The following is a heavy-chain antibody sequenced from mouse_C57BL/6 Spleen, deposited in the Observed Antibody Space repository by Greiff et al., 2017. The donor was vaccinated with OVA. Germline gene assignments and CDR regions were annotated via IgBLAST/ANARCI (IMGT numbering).Heavy chain of an antibody. CDR2: IDPANGNT. V-gene: IGHV14-3*01. CDR3: ARGGRALSLYCDY. D-gene: IGHD3-1*01. Sequence: VQLQQSVAELVRPGASVKLSCTASGFNIKNTYMHWVKQRPEQGLEWIGRIDPANGNTKYAPKFQGKATITADTSSNTAYLQLSSLTSEDTAIDDGARGGRALSLYCDYWGQGTTLTVSS. J-gene: IGHJ2*01. CDR1: GFNIKNTY.